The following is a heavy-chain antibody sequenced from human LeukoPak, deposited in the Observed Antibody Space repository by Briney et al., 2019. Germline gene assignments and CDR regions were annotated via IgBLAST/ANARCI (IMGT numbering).Heavy chain of an antibody. CDR1: GFTFSSYA. J-gene: IGHJ4*02. V-gene: IGHV3-23*01. CDR2: ISGSGGST. Sequence: GGSLRLSCAASGFTFSSYAMSWVRQAPGKGLEWVSAISGSGGSTYYADSVKGRFTISRDNSKNSLYLQMNSLRAEDTALYYCAKDPHGEQWLPTGYYFDYWGQGTLVTVSS. D-gene: IGHD6-19*01. CDR3: AKDPHGEQWLPTGYYFDY.